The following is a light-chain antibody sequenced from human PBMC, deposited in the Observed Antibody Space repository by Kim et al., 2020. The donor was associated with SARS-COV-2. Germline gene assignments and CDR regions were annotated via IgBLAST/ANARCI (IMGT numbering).Light chain of an antibody. Sequence: SPGKTVTISCTGSSGSIASNYVQWYQQRPGSAPTTVIYEDNQRPSGVPDRFSGSIDSASNSASLTISGLKTEDEADYYCQSYDSRVFGGGTQLTVL. CDR2: EDN. V-gene: IGLV6-57*02. J-gene: IGLJ3*02. CDR1: SGSIASNY. CDR3: QSYDSRV.